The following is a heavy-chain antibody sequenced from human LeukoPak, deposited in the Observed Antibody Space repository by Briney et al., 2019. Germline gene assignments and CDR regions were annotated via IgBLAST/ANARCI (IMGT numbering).Heavy chain of an antibody. Sequence: GGSLRLSCAASDFSFITYAMSWVRQAPGKGLEWVSTISGGGDATYYADSVKGRFTISRDNSKNTLYLQMNSLRADDTAAYYCAKLLNDYGDYYFDSWGQGTLVTVSS. CDR2: ISGGGDAT. V-gene: IGHV3-23*01. CDR3: AKLLNDYGDYYFDS. CDR1: DFSFITYA. D-gene: IGHD4-17*01. J-gene: IGHJ4*02.